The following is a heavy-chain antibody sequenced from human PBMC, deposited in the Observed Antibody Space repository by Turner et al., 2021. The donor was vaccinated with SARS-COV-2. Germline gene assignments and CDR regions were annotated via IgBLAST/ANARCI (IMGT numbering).Heavy chain of an antibody. CDR2: ISDNSFST. Sequence: EVQLVETGGDLVQPGGSLRLSCAASGFTFSNYAMTWVRQAPGTRLEWVSSISDNSFSTYYADSVKGRFTISRDNSRNTLYLQMNGLRAEDTAIYYCAKGRWWFDPWGQGTLVTVSS. V-gene: IGHV3-23*04. CDR3: AKGRWWFDP. D-gene: IGHD2-15*01. CDR1: GFTFSNYA. J-gene: IGHJ5*02.